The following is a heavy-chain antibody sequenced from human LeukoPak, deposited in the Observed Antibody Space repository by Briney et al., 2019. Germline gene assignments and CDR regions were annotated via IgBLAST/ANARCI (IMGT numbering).Heavy chain of an antibody. D-gene: IGHD3-22*01. CDR3: ARMAYYYDSSGSNFFDP. CDR1: GYSFTSYW. CDR2: IYPGDSDT. Sequence: GESLQISCKGSGYSFTSYWIGWVRQMPGKGLEWMGIIYPGDSDTRYSPSFQGQVTISADKSISTAYLQWSSLKASDTAMYYCARMAYYYDSSGSNFFDPWGQGTLVTVSS. V-gene: IGHV5-51*01. J-gene: IGHJ5*02.